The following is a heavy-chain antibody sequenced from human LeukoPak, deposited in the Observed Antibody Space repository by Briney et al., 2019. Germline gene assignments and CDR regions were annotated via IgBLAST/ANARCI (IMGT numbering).Heavy chain of an antibody. V-gene: IGHV4-39*07. CDR2: IYHTGST. CDR1: GGSIGRIGYY. J-gene: IGHJ4*02. CDR3: AGEFAY. Sequence: KPSETLSLTCTVSGGSIGRIGYYWGWIRQSPVKGLEWIGYIYHTGSTYYNPSLESRVTISLDTSKNQFSLKMNSVTAADTAMYYCAGEFAYWGQGTLVSVSS.